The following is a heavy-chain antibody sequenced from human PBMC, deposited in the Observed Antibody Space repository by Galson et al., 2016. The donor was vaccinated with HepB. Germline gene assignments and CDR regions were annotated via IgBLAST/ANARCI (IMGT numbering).Heavy chain of an antibody. J-gene: IGHJ6*02. Sequence: SLRLSCAASGFTFDDYGMHWVRQGPGKGLEWVSGISRKSGNIGYADSVKGRFTISRDNAKKSMYLQMNSLRGEDTALYYCARDNSYYGRDVWGQGTTVIVSS. V-gene: IGHV3-9*01. CDR1: GFTFDDYG. CDR3: ARDNSYYGRDV. CDR2: ISRKSGNI.